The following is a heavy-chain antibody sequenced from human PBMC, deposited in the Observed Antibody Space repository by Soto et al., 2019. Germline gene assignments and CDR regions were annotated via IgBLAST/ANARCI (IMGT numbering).Heavy chain of an antibody. D-gene: IGHD5-12*01. CDR3: ARGPQWLRSDNWFDP. Sequence: QVQLQETGPGLVKPSETLSLTCTVSGASVSGYYWSWIRQTPGKGLEWIGNIHNSGASKYNPSLKSRVTISLDTSKNEFSLKIGSVTIADTAVYYCARGPQWLRSDNWFDPWGQGNLVTVSS. V-gene: IGHV4-59*02. J-gene: IGHJ5*02. CDR2: IHNSGAS. CDR1: GASVSGYY.